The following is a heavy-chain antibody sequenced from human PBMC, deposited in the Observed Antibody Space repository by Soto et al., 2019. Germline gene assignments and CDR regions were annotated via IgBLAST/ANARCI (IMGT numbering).Heavy chain of an antibody. V-gene: IGHV2-5*01. CDR1: GFSLSTSGVG. CDR3: AHKGPEDWPLDY. CDR2: IYWHDSK. Sequence: QITLKESGPTLVRPTQTLTLTCAFSGFSLSTSGVGVGWIRQPPGKALEWLAVIYWHDSKHYSPSLRSRLTITKDTSKKHVVLTMTNMDPMDTGTYYCAHKGPEDWPLDYWGQGTLVTVSS. J-gene: IGHJ4*02. D-gene: IGHD3-9*01.